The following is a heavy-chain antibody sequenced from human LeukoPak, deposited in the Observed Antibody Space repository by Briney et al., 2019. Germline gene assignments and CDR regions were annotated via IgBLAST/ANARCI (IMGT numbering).Heavy chain of an antibody. Sequence: GWSLRLSCAASGFTFSSYSMNWVRQAAGKGLEWVSSISSSGTYVYYADSVKGRFTISRDNAKNSLSLQMNSLRADDAAVYYCARASSKQLAGYLPDGFDIWGQGTMVTVSS. CDR2: ISSSGTYV. D-gene: IGHD3-9*01. CDR3: ARASSKQLAGYLPDGFDI. CDR1: GFTFSSYS. V-gene: IGHV3-21*01. J-gene: IGHJ3*02.